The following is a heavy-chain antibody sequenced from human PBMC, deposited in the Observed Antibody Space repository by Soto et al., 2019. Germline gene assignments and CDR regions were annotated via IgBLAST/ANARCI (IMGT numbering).Heavy chain of an antibody. J-gene: IGHJ5*02. CDR2: ISAYNGNT. CDR3: ARVNRGVVPAISEGWFDP. D-gene: IGHD2-2*01. V-gene: IGHV1-18*01. Sequence: QVQLVQSGAEVKKPGASVKVSCKASGYTFTSYGISWVRQAPGQGLEWMGWISAYNGNTNYAQKLQGRVTMTTDTSTSTANMELRSLRSDDTAVYYCARVNRGVVPAISEGWFDPWGQGTLVTVSS. CDR1: GYTFTSYG.